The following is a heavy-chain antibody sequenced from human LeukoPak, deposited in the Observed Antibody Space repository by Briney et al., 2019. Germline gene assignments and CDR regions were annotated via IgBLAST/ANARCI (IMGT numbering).Heavy chain of an antibody. CDR1: GYTFTSYY. Sequence: ASVKVSCKASGYTFTSYYMHWVRQAPGQGLEWMGIINPSGGSTSYAQKFQGRVTMTRDTSTSTVYMELSSLRSEDTAVYYCAREAYCGGDCYENFDYWGQGTLVTVSS. J-gene: IGHJ4*02. V-gene: IGHV1-46*01. CDR2: INPSGGST. D-gene: IGHD2-21*02. CDR3: AREAYCGGDCYENFDY.